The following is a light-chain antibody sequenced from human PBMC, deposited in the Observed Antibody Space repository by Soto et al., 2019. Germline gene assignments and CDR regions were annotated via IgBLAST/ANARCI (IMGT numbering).Light chain of an antibody. CDR1: QSIHSW. Sequence: DILMTQSPSALSASVGDSVTITCRASQSIHSWVAWYQQKPGKAPKLLIYDASTLEGGVSSRFGGSGAGTEFTLTISSLQPDDFATYSCQQYHTYSYSFGQGTKLEIK. CDR3: QQYHTYSYS. CDR2: DAS. J-gene: IGKJ2*01. V-gene: IGKV1-5*01.